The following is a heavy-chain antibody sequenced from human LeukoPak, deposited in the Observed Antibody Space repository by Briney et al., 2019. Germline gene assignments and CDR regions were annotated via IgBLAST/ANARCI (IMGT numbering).Heavy chain of an antibody. J-gene: IGHJ4*02. CDR3: GRDPMADFDY. V-gene: IGHV3-23*01. CDR1: GFVFSSKD. CDR2: ISDGGSRT. D-gene: IGHD2-8*01. Sequence: GGSLTLSRAASGFVFSSKDMGWVHQAPRKGVDWVSAISDGGSRTYYAGSVKGRFIISRDNTKDILFLQMSSLRTEDAAVYYCGRDPMADFDYWGQGTLVTVSS.